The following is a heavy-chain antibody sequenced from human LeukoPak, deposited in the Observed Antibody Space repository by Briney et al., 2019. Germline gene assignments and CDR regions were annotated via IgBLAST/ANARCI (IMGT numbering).Heavy chain of an antibody. J-gene: IGHJ1*01. V-gene: IGHV3-23*01. D-gene: IGHD3-16*01. Sequence: GGSLRPSCAASGFTFSSHGMNWVRQAPGKGLEWVSGISPSGGITYYTDSVKGRFTISRDNSKNTQSLQMNSLRAEDTAVYYCAKDDDWGRYRHWGQGTLVTVSS. CDR2: ISPSGGIT. CDR3: AKDDDWGRYRH. CDR1: GFTFSSHG.